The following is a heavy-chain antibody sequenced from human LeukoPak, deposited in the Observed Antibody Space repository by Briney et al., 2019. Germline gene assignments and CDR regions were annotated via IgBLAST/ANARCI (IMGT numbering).Heavy chain of an antibody. CDR1: GITFSDYY. V-gene: IGHV3-11*06. CDR3: ARDYDEDY. J-gene: IGHJ4*02. Sequence: GGSLRLSCAASGITFSDYYMTWIRQAPGKGLEWVSSISTSSSHIYYADSVKGRFTISRDNAKNSLYLQMHSLRAEDTAVYYCARDYDEDYWGQGTLVTVSS. D-gene: IGHD5-12*01. CDR2: ISTSSSHI.